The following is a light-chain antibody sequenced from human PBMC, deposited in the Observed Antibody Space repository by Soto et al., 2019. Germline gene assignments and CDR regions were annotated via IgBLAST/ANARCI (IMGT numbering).Light chain of an antibody. CDR1: SSNIGAGYD. V-gene: IGLV1-40*01. CDR3: QSYDSTLSALYV. Sequence: QSVLTQPPSVSGAPGQRVTISCTGSSSNIGAGYDVHWYQQRPGPAPKLLIFGNINRPSGVPDRFSGSKSGTSAALAITGLQAGDEGDYYGQSYDSTLSALYVFGTGTKLTVL. CDR2: GNI. J-gene: IGLJ1*01.